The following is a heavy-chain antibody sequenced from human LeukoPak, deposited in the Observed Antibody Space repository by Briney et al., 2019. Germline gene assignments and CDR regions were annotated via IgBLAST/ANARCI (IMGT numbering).Heavy chain of an antibody. Sequence: GGSLRLSCAASGFTFSSYGMHWVRQAPGKGLEWVAVISYDGSNKYYADSVKGRFTISRDNSKNTLYLQMNSLRAGDTAVYYCAKSLFAGDRAAAGPDYWGQGTLVTVSS. J-gene: IGHJ4*02. D-gene: IGHD6-13*01. CDR3: AKSLFAGDRAAAGPDY. V-gene: IGHV3-30*18. CDR1: GFTFSSYG. CDR2: ISYDGSNK.